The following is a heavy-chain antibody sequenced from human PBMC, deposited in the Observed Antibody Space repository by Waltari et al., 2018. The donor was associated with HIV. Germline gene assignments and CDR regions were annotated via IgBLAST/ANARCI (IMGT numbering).Heavy chain of an antibody. J-gene: IGHJ3*02. Sequence: EVQLVESGGGLVQPGGSLRVSCAASGFGFSSYAMGWVRQGPGKGLGGVSGISGNGGTTSYADSVKGRFTISRDNTKNSLYLQMNSLRADDTAVYDCAKPQGGWELLGDFDMWGQGTMVAVSS. V-gene: IGHV3-23*04. CDR3: AKPQGGWELLGDFDM. CDR1: GFGFSSYA. D-gene: IGHD1-26*01. CDR2: ISGNGGTT.